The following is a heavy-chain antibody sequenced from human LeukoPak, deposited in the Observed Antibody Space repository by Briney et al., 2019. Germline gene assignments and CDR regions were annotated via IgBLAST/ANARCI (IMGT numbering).Heavy chain of an antibody. J-gene: IGHJ4*02. D-gene: IGHD3-10*01. CDR1: GFTFSSYS. CDR3: ARGDDSGFY. V-gene: IGHV3-48*01. Sequence: GGSLRLSCAASGFTFSSYSMNWVRQAPGKGLEWVSYISSSSSTMYYADSVKGRFSISRDNAKNSLYLQMNSLRVDDTAVYYCARGDDSGFYWGQGTLVTVSS. CDR2: ISSSSSTM.